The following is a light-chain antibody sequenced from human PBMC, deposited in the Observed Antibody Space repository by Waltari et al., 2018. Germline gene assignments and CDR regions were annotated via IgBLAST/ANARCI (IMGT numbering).Light chain of an antibody. CDR2: WAS. CDR1: QNLFFTSNNKDY. J-gene: IGKJ1*01. V-gene: IGKV4-1*01. CDR3: QQYFTTPWT. Sequence: DIVMTQSPESLAVSLGERATINCKSSQNLFFTSNNKDYLAWYQQKPGQPPKLLIYWASTRESGVPDRFSGSGSGTDFTLTIDSLQAEDAALYYCQQYFTTPWTFGPGTKVEI.